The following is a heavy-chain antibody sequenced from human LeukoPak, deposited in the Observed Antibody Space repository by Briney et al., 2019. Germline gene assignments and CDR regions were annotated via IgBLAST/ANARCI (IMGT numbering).Heavy chain of an antibody. J-gene: IGHJ4*02. Sequence: PSQTLSLTCTVSGDSISSGGYYWTWIRQHPGKGLEWIGYICYNGSTYYNPSLKSRVTISVDTSKNQFSLKLSSVTAAGTAVYYCAALLGDGSIDYWGQGTLVTVSS. CDR2: ICYNGST. CDR1: GDSISSGGYY. V-gene: IGHV4-31*03. CDR3: AALLGDGSIDY. D-gene: IGHD2-21*02.